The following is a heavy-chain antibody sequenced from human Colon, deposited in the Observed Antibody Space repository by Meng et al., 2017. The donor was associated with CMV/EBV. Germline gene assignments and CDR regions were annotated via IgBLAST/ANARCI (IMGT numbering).Heavy chain of an antibody. Sequence: GGSLRLSCAASGFTFSSYWMSWVRQAPGKGLEWVANIKQDGSEKYYVDSVKGRFTISRDNAKNSLYLQMNSLRAEDTAVYYCARDPQRHNSGYLGSAQYFDYWGQGTLVTVSS. J-gene: IGHJ4*02. CDR3: ARDPQRHNSGYLGSAQYFDY. CDR2: IKQDGSEK. V-gene: IGHV3-7*01. CDR1: GFTFSSYW. D-gene: IGHD5-12*01.